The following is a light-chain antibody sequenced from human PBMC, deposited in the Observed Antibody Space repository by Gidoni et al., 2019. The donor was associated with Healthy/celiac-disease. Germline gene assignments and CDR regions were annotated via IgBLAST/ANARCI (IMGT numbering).Light chain of an antibody. J-gene: IGKJ1*01. V-gene: IGKV1-5*03. CDR1: QSIISW. CDR2: KAS. Sequence: DIQMTPSPSTLSAAVGDRVTITCRASQSIISWLAWYQQKPGKAPKLLIYKASSSEIGVPSSFSGCGSGIEFTLTSISLQPDAFASYHCQQYNRYLWTFGQGTKLEIK. CDR3: QQYNRYLWT.